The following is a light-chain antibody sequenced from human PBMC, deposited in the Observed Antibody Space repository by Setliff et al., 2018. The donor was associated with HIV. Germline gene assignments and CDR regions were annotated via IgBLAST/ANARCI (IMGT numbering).Light chain of an antibody. J-gene: IGLJ1*01. Sequence: QSALTQPASVSGSPGQSITISCTGTSSDVGTYNFVSWYQQQPGKAPKLVIYGVTKQPSGVSNSFSGSRSGNTASLTISGLQAEDEADYYCCSFAGSGTYVFGTGTKGTVL. CDR2: GVT. CDR1: SSDVGTYNF. V-gene: IGLV2-23*02. CDR3: CSFAGSGTYV.